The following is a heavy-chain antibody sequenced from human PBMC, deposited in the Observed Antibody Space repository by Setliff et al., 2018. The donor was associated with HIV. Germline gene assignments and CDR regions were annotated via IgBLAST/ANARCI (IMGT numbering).Heavy chain of an antibody. D-gene: IGHD1-1*01. CDR3: ARERLSRLGFDY. V-gene: IGHV4-61*09. CDR1: GDSISSGSHY. J-gene: IGHJ4*02. Sequence: PSETLPLTCTVSGDSISSGSHYWSWIRQPAGKGLEWIGHIYTGGNANYNPSLQSRVTISVDTSKNQFSLMLGSMTAADTAVYYCARERLSRLGFDYWGQGTLVTVSS. CDR2: IYTGGNA.